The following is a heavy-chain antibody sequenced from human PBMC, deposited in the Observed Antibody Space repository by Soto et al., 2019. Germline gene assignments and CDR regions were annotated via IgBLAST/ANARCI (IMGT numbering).Heavy chain of an antibody. Sequence: QVQLVESGGGVVQPGRSLRLSCAASGFTFNTYGMNWVRQAPGKGLEWVAIIWYDGSIKYYADSMKGRFTISRDNSKNTMYLQMNSLRAEDTALYYCARVGCTGGSCKPYAYYAMDVWGQGTTVTVSS. CDR1: GFTFNTYG. CDR3: ARVGCTGGSCKPYAYYAMDV. D-gene: IGHD2-15*01. V-gene: IGHV3-33*01. CDR2: IWYDGSIK. J-gene: IGHJ6*02.